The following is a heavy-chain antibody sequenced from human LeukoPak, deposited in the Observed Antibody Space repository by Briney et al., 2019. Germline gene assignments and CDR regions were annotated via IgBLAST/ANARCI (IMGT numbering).Heavy chain of an antibody. CDR1: GFPFSSYE. D-gene: IGHD3-10*02. V-gene: IGHV3-48*03. CDR3: AELGITMIGGV. Sequence: GGSLRLSCAASGFPFSSYELHWVRQAPARGLAWVSYISSSGSTIYYADFVKGRFTNSRDHAQNSLYPQINRLSAEDPAVEYLAELGITMIGGVWGKGATVTISS. J-gene: IGHJ6*04. CDR2: ISSSGSTI.